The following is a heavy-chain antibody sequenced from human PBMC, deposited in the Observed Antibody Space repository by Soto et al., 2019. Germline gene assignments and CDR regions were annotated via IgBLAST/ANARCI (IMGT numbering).Heavy chain of an antibody. CDR3: ARDTSVAGTAFDY. J-gene: IGHJ4*02. V-gene: IGHV3-30*04. D-gene: IGHD6-19*01. Sequence: QVQLVESGGGVVQPGRSLRLSCAASGFTFSSYAMHWVRQAPGKGLEWVAVISYDVSNKYYADSVKGRFTISRDNSKNTLYLQMNSLRAEDTAVYYCARDTSVAGTAFDYWGQGTLVTVSS. CDR1: GFTFSSYA. CDR2: ISYDVSNK.